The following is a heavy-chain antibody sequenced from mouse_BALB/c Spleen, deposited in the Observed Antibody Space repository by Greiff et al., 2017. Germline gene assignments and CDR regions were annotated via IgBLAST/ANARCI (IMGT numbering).Heavy chain of an antibody. V-gene: IGHV1-87*01. CDR1: GYTFTSYW. J-gene: IGHJ4*01. CDR3: ARWNYGCSYAMDY. Sequence: QVQLQQSGAELARPGASVKLSCKASGYTFTSYWMQWVKQRPGQGLEWSGAIYPGDGDTRYTQKFKGKATLTADKSSSTAYMQLSSLASEDSAVYYCARWNYGCSYAMDYWGQGTSVTISS. D-gene: IGHD1-1*01. CDR2: IYPGDGDT.